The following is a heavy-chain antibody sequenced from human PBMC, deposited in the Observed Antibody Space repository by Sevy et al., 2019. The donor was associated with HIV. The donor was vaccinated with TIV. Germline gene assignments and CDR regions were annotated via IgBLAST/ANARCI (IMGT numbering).Heavy chain of an antibody. J-gene: IGHJ3*02. V-gene: IGHV3-48*03. CDR2: ITSSGSTM. CDR3: AGDFYGGNRDDAFDI. Sequence: GGSLRLSCAASGFTFSSHEMNWVRQAPGKGLEWVSYITSSGSTMYYADSVKGRFTISRDNTKNSLYLQMNSLRAEDKAIDYCAGDFYGGNRDDAFDIWGQGTMVTVSS. D-gene: IGHD4-17*01. CDR1: GFTFSSHE.